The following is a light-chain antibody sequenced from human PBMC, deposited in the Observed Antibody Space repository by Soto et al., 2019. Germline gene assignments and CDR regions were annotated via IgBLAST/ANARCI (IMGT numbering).Light chain of an antibody. J-gene: IGLJ1*01. V-gene: IGLV2-14*01. CDR1: SSDVGDYNY. Sequence: QSALTQPASVSGSPGQSITISCTGTSSDVGDYNYVSWYQQHPGKAPKLMIYDVSNRPSGVSNRFSGSKSGNTASLTISGLQAEDEADYYCSSYTGSSTLVSATGTKVTVL. CDR3: SSYTGSSTLV. CDR2: DVS.